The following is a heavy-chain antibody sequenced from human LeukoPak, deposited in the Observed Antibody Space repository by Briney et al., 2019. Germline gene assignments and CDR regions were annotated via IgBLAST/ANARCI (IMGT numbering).Heavy chain of an antibody. J-gene: IGHJ4*02. D-gene: IGHD2-15*01. CDR1: GGSISSYY. Sequence: SETLSLTCTVSGGSISSYYWSWIRQPAGKELEWIGRIYTSGSTNYNPSLKSRVTMSVDTSKNQFSLKLSSVTAADTAVYYCARSHCSGGSCYKYYFDYWGQGTLVTVSS. CDR2: IYTSGST. CDR3: ARSHCSGGSCYKYYFDY. V-gene: IGHV4-4*07.